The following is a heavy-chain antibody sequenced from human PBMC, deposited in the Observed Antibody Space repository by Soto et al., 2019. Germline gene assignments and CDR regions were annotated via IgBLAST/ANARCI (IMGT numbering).Heavy chain of an antibody. J-gene: IGHJ6*02. V-gene: IGHV1-58*01. Sequence: QMQLVQSGPEVKKPGTSVKVSCKASGFTFTSSAVQWVRQARGQRLEWIGWIVVGSGNTNYAQKFQERVTITRDMSTSTAYMELSRLRSEDTAVYYCAADYSFHYYYYYGMDVWGQGTTVTVSS. CDR3: AADYSFHYYYYYGMDV. CDR1: GFTFTSSA. D-gene: IGHD2-21*01. CDR2: IVVGSGNT.